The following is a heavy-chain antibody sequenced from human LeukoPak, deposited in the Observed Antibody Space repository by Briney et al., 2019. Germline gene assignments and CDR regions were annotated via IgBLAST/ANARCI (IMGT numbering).Heavy chain of an antibody. J-gene: IGHJ2*01. CDR1: GFSLSTSGMC. V-gene: IGHV2-70*11. CDR3: ARSNWGSHWYFDL. CDR2: VDWDDDK. Sequence: SGPALVKPTQTLTLTCTFSGFSLSTSGMCVNWFRQPPGKALEWLARVDWDDDKYYGTSLKTRLAFSKDTSKNQVVLTMTNMDPADTATYYCARSNWGSHWYFDLWGRGTLVTVSS. D-gene: IGHD7-27*01.